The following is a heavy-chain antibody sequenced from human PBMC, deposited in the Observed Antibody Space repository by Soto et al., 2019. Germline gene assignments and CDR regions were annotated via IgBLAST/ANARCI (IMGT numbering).Heavy chain of an antibody. V-gene: IGHV1-69*01. J-gene: IGHJ6*02. D-gene: IGHD3-10*01. Sequence: QVQLVQSGAEVKKPGSSVKVSCKASGGTFSSYAISWVRQAPGQGLEWMGGIIPIFGTANYAQKFQGRVTITADESTSTAYMELSSLRSKDTAVYYCASPPGYYGSGSYYTRYYYYGMDVWGQGTTVTVSS. CDR3: ASPPGYYGSGSYYTRYYYYGMDV. CDR1: GGTFSSYA. CDR2: IIPIFGTA.